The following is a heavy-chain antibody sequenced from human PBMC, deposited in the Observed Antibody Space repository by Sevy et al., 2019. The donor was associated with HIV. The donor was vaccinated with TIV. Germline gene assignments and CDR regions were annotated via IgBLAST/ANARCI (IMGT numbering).Heavy chain of an antibody. CDR2: ISGNGGYT. D-gene: IGHD2-2*01. CDR1: GFTFSSYA. J-gene: IGHJ4*02. Sequence: GGSLRLSCAASGFTFSSYAMSWVRQAPGKGLEWVSVISGNGGYTYYADSVKGRFTISRDTSKNTLYLQMNSLRADDTAVYYCAKGSTSSSEVGYFDYWGQGTLVTVSS. CDR3: AKGSTSSSEVGYFDY. V-gene: IGHV3-23*01.